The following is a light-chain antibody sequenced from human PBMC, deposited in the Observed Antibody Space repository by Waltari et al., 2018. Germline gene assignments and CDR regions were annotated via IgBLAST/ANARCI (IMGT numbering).Light chain of an antibody. CDR2: GAS. V-gene: IGKV3-15*01. Sequence: EIVMTQSPATLSVSPGEGANLPCRASQSVSSNLAWYQHKPGQAPRLLIYGASTRATGIPARFSGSGSGTEFTLTISSLQSEDFAFYYCQQYNNWPPEDTFGQGTKLEIK. CDR3: QQYNNWPPEDT. J-gene: IGKJ2*01. CDR1: QSVSSN.